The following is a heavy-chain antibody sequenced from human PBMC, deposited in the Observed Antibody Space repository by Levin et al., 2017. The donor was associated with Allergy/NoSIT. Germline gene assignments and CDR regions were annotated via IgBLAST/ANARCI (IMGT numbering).Heavy chain of an antibody. V-gene: IGHV1-8*01. CDR2: MNPNSGNT. Sequence: GESLKISCKASGYTFTSYDINWVRQATGQGLEWMGWMNPNSGNTGYAQKFQGRVTMTRNTSISTAYMELSSLRSEDTAVYYCAITIFGVVISDMDVWGKGTTVTVSS. CDR3: AITIFGVVISDMDV. CDR1: GYTFTSYD. J-gene: IGHJ6*03. D-gene: IGHD3-3*01.